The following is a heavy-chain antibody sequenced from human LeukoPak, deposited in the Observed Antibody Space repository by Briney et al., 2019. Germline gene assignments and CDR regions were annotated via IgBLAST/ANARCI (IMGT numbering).Heavy chain of an antibody. D-gene: IGHD3-16*01. CDR2: IKQDGSEK. V-gene: IGHV3-7*01. CDR1: GFTFNSYW. J-gene: IGHJ1*01. CDR3: ASRTLLGD. Sequence: GGSLRLSCAASGFTFNSYWMSWVRQAPGKGLEWVANIKQDGSEKYYVDSVKGRFTISRDNAKNSLYLQMNSLRAEDTAVYFCASRTLLGDWGQGTLVSVSS.